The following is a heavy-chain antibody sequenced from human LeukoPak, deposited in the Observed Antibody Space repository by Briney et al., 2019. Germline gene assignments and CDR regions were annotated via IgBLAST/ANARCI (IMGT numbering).Heavy chain of an antibody. J-gene: IGHJ6*03. Sequence: SETLSLTCAVYGGSFSGYYWSWIRQPPGKGLEWIGEINHSGSTNYNPSLKSRVTISVDTSKNQFSLKLSSVTAADTAVYYCARGHGISITIFGVARSGYMDVWGKGTTVTVSS. V-gene: IGHV4-34*01. CDR2: INHSGST. D-gene: IGHD3-3*01. CDR1: GGSFSGYY. CDR3: ARGHGISITIFGVARSGYMDV.